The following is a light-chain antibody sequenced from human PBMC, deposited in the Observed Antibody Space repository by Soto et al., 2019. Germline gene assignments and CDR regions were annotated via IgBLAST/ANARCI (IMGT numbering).Light chain of an antibody. V-gene: IGLV1-47*01. CDR1: SPNIGSNY. Sequence: QSVLTQPPSASGTPGQRVTISCSGSSPNIGSNYVYWYQQLPGTAPKLLIYRNNQRPSGVPDRFSGSKSGTSASLAISGLRSEEEADYYCAAWDDSLSGLWVFGGGTKVTVL. CDR2: RNN. CDR3: AAWDDSLSGLWV. J-gene: IGLJ3*02.